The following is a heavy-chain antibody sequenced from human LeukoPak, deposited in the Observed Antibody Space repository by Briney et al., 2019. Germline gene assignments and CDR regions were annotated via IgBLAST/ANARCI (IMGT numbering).Heavy chain of an antibody. CDR2: ISASGGST. V-gene: IGHV3-23*01. CDR1: GLTFSNYA. J-gene: IGHJ2*01. Sequence: GGSLRLSCAASGLTFSNYAMSWVRQAPGKGLEWVSDISASGGSTYYADSVKGRFTISRDNSKNTLYLQMNSLRAEDTAVYYCAKGSLYGDFDLWGRGTLVTVSS. D-gene: IGHD4-17*01. CDR3: AKGSLYGDFDL.